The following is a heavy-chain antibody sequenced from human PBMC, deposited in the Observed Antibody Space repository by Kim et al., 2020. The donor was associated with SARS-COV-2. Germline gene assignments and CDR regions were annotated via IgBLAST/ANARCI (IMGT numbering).Heavy chain of an antibody. J-gene: IGHJ4*02. CDR1: GFTFSTFA. V-gene: IGHV3-30-3*01. CDR2: ISSEGSKK. D-gene: IGHD5-18*01. Sequence: GGSLRLSCTVSGFTFSTFAMHWVRQAPGKGLEWVAVISSEGSKKYYADSVQGRYNISRDNSKNTLYLQIHSLRAEDTAVYYCARDLNRGYNYGLFYCWGQGTLVTVSS. CDR3: ARDLNRGYNYGLFYC.